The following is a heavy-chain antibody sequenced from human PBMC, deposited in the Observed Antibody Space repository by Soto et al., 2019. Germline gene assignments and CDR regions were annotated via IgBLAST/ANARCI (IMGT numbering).Heavy chain of an antibody. CDR3: ARGGYSGYDYGYYYYMDV. J-gene: IGHJ6*03. D-gene: IGHD5-12*01. CDR1: GGSISSGGYY. CDR2: IYYSGST. V-gene: IGHV4-31*03. Sequence: PSETLSLTCTVSGGSISSGGYYWSWIRQHPGKGLEWIGYIYYSGSTYYNPSLKSRVTISVDTSKNQFSLKLSSVAAADTAVYYCARGGYSGYDYGYYYYMDVWGKGTTVTVSS.